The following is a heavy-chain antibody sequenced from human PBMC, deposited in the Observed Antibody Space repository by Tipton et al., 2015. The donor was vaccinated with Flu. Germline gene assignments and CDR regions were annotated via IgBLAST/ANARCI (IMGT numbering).Heavy chain of an antibody. CDR1: GGYISSQY. CDR2: IYDSGST. D-gene: IGHD3-3*01. Sequence: TLSLTCTVSGGYISSQYWSWIRQPPGKGLEWIGYIYDSGSTKYNPSLKSRVTISVDTSKNQFSLKLSSVTAADTAVYYCARINTIFGVLNWGQGTLVAVSS. J-gene: IGHJ4*02. CDR3: ARINTIFGVLN. V-gene: IGHV4-59*11.